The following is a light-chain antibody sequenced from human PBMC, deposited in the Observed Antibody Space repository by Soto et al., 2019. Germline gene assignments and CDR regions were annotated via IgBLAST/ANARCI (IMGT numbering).Light chain of an antibody. CDR2: EVS. Sequence: QSVLTQPASVSGSPGQSITISCTGTSSDVGGYNYVSWYQHHPGKAPKLMIFEVSNRPSGVSNRFSGSKSGNTASLTISGLQAEDEADYYCCSYAGGYTFVFGNGTKLTVL. V-gene: IGLV2-14*01. CDR1: SSDVGGYNY. J-gene: IGLJ1*01. CDR3: CSYAGGYTFV.